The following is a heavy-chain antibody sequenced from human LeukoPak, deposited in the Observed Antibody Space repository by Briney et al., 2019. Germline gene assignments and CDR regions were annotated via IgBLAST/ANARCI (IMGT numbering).Heavy chain of an antibody. J-gene: IGHJ4*02. CDR1: GFTVTNYG. Sequence: GGSLRLSCTASGFTVTNYGMHWVRLAPGKVLVWFSGINHDGTGTYYADSVKGRFTIYRDNAKTTVDLQMNGLRAEDTTVYYCATVSEYWGQGTLVTVSS. CDR3: ATVSEY. CDR2: INHDGTGT. V-gene: IGHV3-74*01.